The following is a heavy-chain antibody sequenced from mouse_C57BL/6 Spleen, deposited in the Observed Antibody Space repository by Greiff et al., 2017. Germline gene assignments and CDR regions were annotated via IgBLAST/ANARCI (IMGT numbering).Heavy chain of an antibody. CDR1: GYAFSSYW. V-gene: IGHV1-80*01. CDR2: IYPGDGDT. Sequence: QVQLQQSGAELVKPGASVKISCKASGYAFSSYWMNWVKQRPGTGLEWIGQIYPGDGDTNYNGKFKGKATLTADKSSSTAYMQLSSLTSEDSAVYFCARSGYGSEFDYWGQGTTLTVSS. CDR3: ARSGYGSEFDY. D-gene: IGHD1-1*01. J-gene: IGHJ2*01.